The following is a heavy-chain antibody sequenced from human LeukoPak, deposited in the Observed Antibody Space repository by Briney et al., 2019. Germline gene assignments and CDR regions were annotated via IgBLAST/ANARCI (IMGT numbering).Heavy chain of an antibody. V-gene: IGHV4-31*03. Sequence: SETLSLTCTVSGGSISSGGYYWSWNRQHPGKGLEWIGYIYYSGSTYYNPSLKSRVTISVDTSKNQFSLKLSSVTAADTAVYYCAGSSRIAAAGWEWGQGTLVTVSS. CDR3: AGSSRIAAAGWE. D-gene: IGHD6-13*01. CDR1: GGSISSGGYY. CDR2: IYYSGST. J-gene: IGHJ4*02.